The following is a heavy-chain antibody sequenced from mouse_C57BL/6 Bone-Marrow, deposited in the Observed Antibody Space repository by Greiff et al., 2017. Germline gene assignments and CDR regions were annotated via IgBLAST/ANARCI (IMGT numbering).Heavy chain of an antibody. CDR3: TARIYYYVSSLYFDY. CDR2: IRLKSDNYAT. D-gene: IGHD1-1*01. CDR1: GFTFSNYW. J-gene: IGHJ2*01. V-gene: IGHV6-3*01. Sequence: EVQLVESGGGLVQPGGSMKLSCVASGFTFSNYWMNWVRQSPEKGLEWVAQIRLKSDNYATHYAESVKGRFTISRDDSKSSVYLQMNNLRAEDTGIYYCTARIYYYVSSLYFDYWGQGTTLTVSS.